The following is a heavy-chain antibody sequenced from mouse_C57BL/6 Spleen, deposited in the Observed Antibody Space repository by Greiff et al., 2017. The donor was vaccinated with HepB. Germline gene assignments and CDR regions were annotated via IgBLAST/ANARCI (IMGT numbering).Heavy chain of an antibody. CDR1: GFTFSDYG. CDR2: ISSGSSTI. D-gene: IGHD1-1*01. J-gene: IGHJ2*01. V-gene: IGHV5-17*01. CDR3: ASGRGSSYHFDY. Sequence: EVNVVESGGGLVKPGGSLKLSCAASGFTFSDYGMHWVRQAPEKGLEWVAYISSGSSTIYYADTVKGRFTISRDNAKNTLFLQMASLRSEDTAMYYCASGRGSSYHFDYWGQGTTLTVSS.